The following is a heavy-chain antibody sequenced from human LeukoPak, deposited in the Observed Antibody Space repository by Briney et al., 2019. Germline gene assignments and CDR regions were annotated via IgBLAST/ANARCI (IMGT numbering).Heavy chain of an antibody. CDR3: ARGGYYGSENDFRFDP. CDR2: INHSGST. CDR1: GGSFSGYY. Sequence: PSETLSLTCAVYGGSFSGYYWSWIRQPPGKGLEWIGEINHSGSTNYNPSLKSRVTISVDTSKNQFSLKLSSVTAADTAVYYCARGGYYGSENDFRFDPWGQGTLVTVSS. V-gene: IGHV4-34*01. D-gene: IGHD3-10*01. J-gene: IGHJ5*02.